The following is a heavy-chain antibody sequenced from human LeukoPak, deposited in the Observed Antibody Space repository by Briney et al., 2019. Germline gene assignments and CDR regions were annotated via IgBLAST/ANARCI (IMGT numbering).Heavy chain of an antibody. V-gene: IGHV4-39*01. D-gene: IGHD3-10*01. CDR2: IYYSGRT. CDR1: GGSISSSSYY. J-gene: IGHJ4*02. CDR3: ARSPGVARGVLDY. Sequence: SETLSLTCTVSGGSISSSSYYWGWIRQPPGKGPEWIGSIYYSGRTYYNPSLKSRVTISVDTSKNQFSLKLSSVTAADTAVYYCARSPGVARGVLDYWGQGTLVTVSS.